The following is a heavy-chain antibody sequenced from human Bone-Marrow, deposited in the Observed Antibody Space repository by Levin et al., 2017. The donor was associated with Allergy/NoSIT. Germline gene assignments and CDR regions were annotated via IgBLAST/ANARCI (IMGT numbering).Heavy chain of an antibody. CDR2: ISGSDDGT. Sequence: GGSLRLSCTASGFSFSTYAMSWVRQTPGKGLEWVSAISGSDDGTYHADSVKGRFTISRDNSKSTLYLQMNILRPEDAAIYYCAKAPRGSCLGARGYYLDHWGQGSLVTVSS. D-gene: IGHD4/OR15-4a*01. CDR3: AKAPRGSCLGARGYYLDH. J-gene: IGHJ4*02. V-gene: IGHV3-23*01. CDR1: GFSFSTYA.